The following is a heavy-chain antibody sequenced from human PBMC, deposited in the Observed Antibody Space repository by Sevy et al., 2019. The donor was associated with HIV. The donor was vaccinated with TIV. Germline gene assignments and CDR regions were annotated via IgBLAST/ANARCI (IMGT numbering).Heavy chain of an antibody. V-gene: IGHV4-39*01. D-gene: IGHD6-19*01. CDR1: GGSITSNNYY. CDR2: IYHGGNT. Sequence: SETLSLTCSVSGGSITSNNYYWGWIRQPPGKGLEWIGSIYHGGNTYYNPSLKSRVTVSVDTSRSHFSLKVTSVAASDTAVYFCASQPGYRSTYYGFSLSRTFDSWGPGTLVTVSS. CDR3: ASQPGYRSTYYGFSLSRTFDS. J-gene: IGHJ4*02.